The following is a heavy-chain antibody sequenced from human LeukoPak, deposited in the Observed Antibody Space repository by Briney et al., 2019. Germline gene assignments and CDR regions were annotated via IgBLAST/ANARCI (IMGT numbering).Heavy chain of an antibody. J-gene: IGHJ4*02. CDR2: ISGSGGST. CDR3: AKGGSGWLSAW. V-gene: IGHV3-23*01. Sequence: PGGSLRLSCAASGFTFSSYVMSWDRQAPGKGLEWVSAISGSGGSTFYADSVKGRFTISRDNSKNTLYLQMNSLRAEDTAVYYCAKGGSGWLSAWWGQGTLVTVSS. CDR1: GFTFSSYV. D-gene: IGHD6-19*01.